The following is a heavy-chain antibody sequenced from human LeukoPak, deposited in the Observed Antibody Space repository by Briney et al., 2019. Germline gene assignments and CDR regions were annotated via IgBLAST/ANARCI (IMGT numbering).Heavy chain of an antibody. CDR2: IKQDGSEK. Sequence: GGSLRLSCAASGFTFSSYWMSWVRQAPGKGLEWVANIKQDGSEKYYVDSVKGRFTISRDNAKNSLYLQMNSLRAEDTAVYYCARDPHSSDYDFWSGYYGVEDYWGQGTLVTVSS. V-gene: IGHV3-7*01. D-gene: IGHD3-3*01. CDR3: ARDPHSSDYDFWSGYYGVEDY. J-gene: IGHJ4*02. CDR1: GFTFSSYW.